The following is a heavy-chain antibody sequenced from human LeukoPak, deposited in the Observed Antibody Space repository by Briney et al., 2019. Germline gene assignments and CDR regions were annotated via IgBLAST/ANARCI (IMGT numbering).Heavy chain of an antibody. V-gene: IGHV4-34*01. J-gene: IGHJ4*02. CDR3: ARGRSSSWYGAAYFDY. CDR2: INHSGST. D-gene: IGHD6-13*01. Sequence: SETLSLTCAVYGGSFSGYYWSWIRQPPGKGLEWIGEINHSGSTNYNPSLKSRVAISVDTSKNQFSLKLSSVTAADTAEYYCARGRSSSWYGAAYFDYWGQGTLVTVSS. CDR1: GGSFSGYY.